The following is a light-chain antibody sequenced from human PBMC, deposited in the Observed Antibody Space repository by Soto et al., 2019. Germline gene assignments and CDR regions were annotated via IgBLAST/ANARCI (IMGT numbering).Light chain of an antibody. J-gene: IGKJ1*01. CDR1: QRLSSN. V-gene: IGKV3-15*01. CDR3: QQYINWPRT. Sequence: EIVLTQSPVPLSVSPGERVTLSCRASQRLSSNLAWYQQRPGQAPRLLIYGASIRATDIPARFIGSGSGTEFTLTISSLQSEDFAVYYCQQYINWPRTFGQGTKVGVK. CDR2: GAS.